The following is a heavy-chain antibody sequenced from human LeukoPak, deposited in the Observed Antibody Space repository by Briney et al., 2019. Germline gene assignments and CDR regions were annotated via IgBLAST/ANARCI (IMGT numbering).Heavy chain of an antibody. Sequence: GASVKVSCKASGGTFSSYAISWVRQAPGQGLEWMGGIIPIFGTANYAQKFQGRVTITADKSTSTAYMELRSLRSDDTAVYYCARDQSDIVVVPAAIFLFDYWGQGTLVTVSS. D-gene: IGHD2-2*01. V-gene: IGHV1-69*06. J-gene: IGHJ4*02. CDR1: GGTFSSYA. CDR2: IIPIFGTA. CDR3: ARDQSDIVVVPAAIFLFDY.